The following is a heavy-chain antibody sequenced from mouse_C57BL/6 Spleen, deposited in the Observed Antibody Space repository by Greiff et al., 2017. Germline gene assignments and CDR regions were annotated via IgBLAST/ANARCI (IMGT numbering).Heavy chain of an antibody. CDR1: GYTFTSYW. Sequence: VQLQQPGAELVRPGSSVKLSCKASGYTFTSYWMHWVKQRPIQGLEWIGNIDPSDSETHYNQKFKDKATLTVDKSSSTAYMQLSSLTSEDSAVYYCARSVTTVVATKYCDYWGQGTTLTVAS. V-gene: IGHV1-52*01. D-gene: IGHD1-1*01. CDR2: IDPSDSET. J-gene: IGHJ2*01. CDR3: ARSVTTVVATKYCDY.